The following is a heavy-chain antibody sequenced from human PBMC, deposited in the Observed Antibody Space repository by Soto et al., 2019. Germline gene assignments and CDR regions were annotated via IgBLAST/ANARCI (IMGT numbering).Heavy chain of an antibody. CDR1: GGSFSGYY. Sequence: ASETLSLTCAVYGGSFSGYYWSWIRQPPGKGLEWIGEINHSGSTNYNPSLKSRVTISVDTSKNQFSLKLSSVTAADTAVYYCARGVVRGVIKDTMDVWGQGTTVT. J-gene: IGHJ6*02. CDR2: INHSGST. D-gene: IGHD3-10*01. CDR3: ARGVVRGVIKDTMDV. V-gene: IGHV4-34*01.